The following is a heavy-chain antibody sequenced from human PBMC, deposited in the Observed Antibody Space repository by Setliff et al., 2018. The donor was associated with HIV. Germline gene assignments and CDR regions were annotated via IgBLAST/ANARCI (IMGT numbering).Heavy chain of an antibody. CDR1: GGSLSGFY. D-gene: IGHD3-22*01. CDR2: ISGSGANP. V-gene: IGHV3-23*01. Sequence: PSETLSLTCAVYGGSLSGFYWTFIRQAPGKGLEWVSGISGSGANPYNADFVEGRFTVSRDNSKNTLYLQLNSLRAEDTAVYYCAKDRFSDSSAPGDAFDVWGVGTLVTVSS. J-gene: IGHJ3*01. CDR3: AKDRFSDSSAPGDAFDV.